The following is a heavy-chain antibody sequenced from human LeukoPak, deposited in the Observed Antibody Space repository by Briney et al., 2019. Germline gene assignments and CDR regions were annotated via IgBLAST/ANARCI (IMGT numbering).Heavy chain of an antibody. Sequence: SETLSLTCAVSGGSFSDYYWSRIRQPPGKGLEWIGEVKHSGSTSYTPSLKSRVTISVDTSKNQFSLKLSSVTAADTAVYYCARGDRTTVTRGGYSHWGQGTLVTVSS. CDR1: GGSFSDYY. J-gene: IGHJ4*02. D-gene: IGHD4-17*01. CDR3: ARGDRTTVTRGGYSH. V-gene: IGHV4-34*01. CDR2: VKHSGST.